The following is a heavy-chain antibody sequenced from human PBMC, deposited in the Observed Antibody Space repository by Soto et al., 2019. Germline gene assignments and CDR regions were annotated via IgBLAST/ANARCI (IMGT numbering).Heavy chain of an antibody. J-gene: IGHJ6*02. CDR2: ISSSISYI. CDR1: GFTFSSYS. D-gene: IGHD3-10*01. V-gene: IGHV3-21*01. Sequence: GGSLRLSCAASGFTFSSYSMNWVRQAPGKGLEWVSSISSSISYIYYADSVKGRFTISRDNAKNSLYLQMNSLRAEDTAVYYCARDRVEDYYGSGSYPHGMDVWGQGTTVTVSS. CDR3: ARDRVEDYYGSGSYPHGMDV.